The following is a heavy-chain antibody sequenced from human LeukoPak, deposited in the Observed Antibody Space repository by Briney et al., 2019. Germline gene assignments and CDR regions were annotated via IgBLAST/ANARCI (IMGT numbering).Heavy chain of an antibody. CDR2: ISGSRDFI. J-gene: IGHJ4*02. CDR3: VRALVAAAFDT. D-gene: IGHD1-26*01. V-gene: IGHV3-21*06. CDR1: GFTFNVYA. Sequence: GGSLRLSCAASGFTFNVYAMHWVRQVPGKGPEWISSISGSRDFIYYADSVKGRFTISRDNAKNSLYLDMNSLRAEDTAVYFCVRALVAAAFDTWGQGALVTVSS.